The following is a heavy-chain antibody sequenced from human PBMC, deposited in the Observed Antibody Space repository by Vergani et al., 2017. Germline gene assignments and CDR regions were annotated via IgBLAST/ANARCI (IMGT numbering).Heavy chain of an antibody. D-gene: IGHD3-10*01. CDR3: ARVVSYGSGSYSYGMDV. CDR1: GGTFSSYA. V-gene: IGHV1-69*13. CDR2: IIPIFGTA. J-gene: IGHJ6*02. Sequence: QVQLVQSGAEVKKPGSSVKVSCKASGGTFSSYAISWVRQAPGQGLEWMGRIIPIFGTANYAQKFQGRVTITADESTSTAYMELSSLRSEDTAVYYCARVVSYGSGSYSYGMDVWGQGTTVTVSS.